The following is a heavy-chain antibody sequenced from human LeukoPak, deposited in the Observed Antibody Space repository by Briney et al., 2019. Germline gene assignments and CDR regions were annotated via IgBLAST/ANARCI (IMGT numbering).Heavy chain of an antibody. J-gene: IGHJ4*02. CDR2: IWYDGSNK. D-gene: IGHD4-11*01. Sequence: PGGSLRLSCAASGFTFSSYGMHWVRQAPGKGLEWVAVIWYDGSNKYYADSVKGRFTISRDNSKNTLYLQMNSLRAEDTAVYYCAKDRTGYSNYDYFDYWGQGTLVTFSS. CDR3: AKDRTGYSNYDYFDY. V-gene: IGHV3-33*06. CDR1: GFTFSSYG.